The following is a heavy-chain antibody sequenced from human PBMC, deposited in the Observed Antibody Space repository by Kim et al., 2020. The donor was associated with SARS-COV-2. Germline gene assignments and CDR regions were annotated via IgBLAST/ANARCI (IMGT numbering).Heavy chain of an antibody. CDR1: GYSLSSYW. CDR2: IYPGDSDT. J-gene: IGHJ4*02. CDR3: ASLYDPTRIGNKPYYDTSQYQPAEYDYDY. Sequence: GESLKISCKGSGYSLSSYWIGWVRQMPGKGLEWMGIIYPGDSDTRYSPSFQGQVTISADKSINPAYLQWRSLKASDTAMYYCASLYDPTRIGNKPYYDTSQYQPAEYDYDYWRQGTLVSASS. V-gene: IGHV5-51*01. D-gene: IGHD3-22*01.